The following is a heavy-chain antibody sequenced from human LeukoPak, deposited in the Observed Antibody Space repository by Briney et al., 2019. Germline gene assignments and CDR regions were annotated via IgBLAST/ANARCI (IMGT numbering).Heavy chain of an antibody. D-gene: IGHD3-22*01. Sequence: SETLSLTCTVSGGSISSDYWSWLRQPPGEGLEGIGHIYYNGITNYNPSRKSRVIMSVDTSKTHLSLRLSSVTAADTAVSYCATLHYDSSGNYYFDYWGQGTLVTVSS. CDR3: ATLHYDSSGNYYFDY. V-gene: IGHV4-59*01. J-gene: IGHJ4*02. CDR2: IYYNGIT. CDR1: GGSISSDY.